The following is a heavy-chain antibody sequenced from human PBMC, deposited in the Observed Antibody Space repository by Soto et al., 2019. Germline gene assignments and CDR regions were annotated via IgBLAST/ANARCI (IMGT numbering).Heavy chain of an antibody. V-gene: IGHV4-59*01. CDR1: GGSISSYY. D-gene: IGHD6-19*01. CDR3: ARGGWKLFDY. J-gene: IGHJ4*02. Sequence: QVQLQESGPGLVKPSETLSLTCTVSGGSISSYYWSWIRQPPGKGLELIGCFYYSGSTNYNPSLKRRVTISVDTSKTQFSLKLSSMTAADTAVYYCARGGWKLFDYWGQGTLVTVSS. CDR2: FYYSGST.